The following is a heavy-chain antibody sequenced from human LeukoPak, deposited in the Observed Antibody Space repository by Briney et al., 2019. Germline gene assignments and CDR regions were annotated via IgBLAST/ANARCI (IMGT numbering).Heavy chain of an antibody. V-gene: IGHV3-23*01. CDR3: AKDPLRSCGSLDAFDI. D-gene: IGHD2-15*01. J-gene: IGHJ3*02. CDR1: GFTFSSYA. Sequence: PGGSLRLSCAASGFTFSSYAMSWVRQAPGKGLEWVSAISGSGGSTYYADSVKGRFTISRDNSKNTLYLQMNSLRAEDTAVYYCAKDPLRSCGSLDAFDIWGQGTMVTVSS. CDR2: ISGSGGST.